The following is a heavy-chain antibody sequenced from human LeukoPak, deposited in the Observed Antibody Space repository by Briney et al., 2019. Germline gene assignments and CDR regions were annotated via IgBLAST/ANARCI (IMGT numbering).Heavy chain of an antibody. CDR1: GGSISSNY. D-gene: IGHD3-22*01. J-gene: IGHJ4*02. CDR3: ARHYYDTSGLDYFDY. CDR2: IYYSGST. Sequence: PSETLSLTCSVSGGSISSNYWSWIRQPPGKGLEWIGYIYYSGSTNYNPSLKSRVTISVDTSKNQFSLTLSSVTAADTAVYYCARHYYDTSGLDYFDYWGQGTLATVS. V-gene: IGHV4-59*08.